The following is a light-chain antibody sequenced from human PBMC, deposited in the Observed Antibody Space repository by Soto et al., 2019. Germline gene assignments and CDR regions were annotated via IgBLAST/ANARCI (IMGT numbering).Light chain of an antibody. V-gene: IGLV2-14*01. CDR3: SSYTSSSTLV. J-gene: IGLJ1*01. CDR2: EVS. Sequence: QSALTQPASVSGSPGQSITISCTGTSSDVGGYNYVSWYQQHPGKAPKLMIYEVSNRPSGVSNRSSVSKSGNTASLTISGLHAEDEADYYCSSYTSSSTLVFGTGTKLTVL. CDR1: SSDVGGYNY.